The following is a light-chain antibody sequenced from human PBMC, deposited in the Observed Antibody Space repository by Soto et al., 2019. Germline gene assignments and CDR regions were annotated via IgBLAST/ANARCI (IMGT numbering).Light chain of an antibody. CDR1: QSTSRW. CDR3: QQYSTYSWT. J-gene: IGKJ1*01. CDR2: DAS. V-gene: IGKV1-5*01. Sequence: DIQMSQSPSTLSASVGDRVTFTCRASQSTSRWLAWYQQKPGKAPNLLIYDASSLESGVPSRFSGSGSGTEFTLTISSLQPDDFATYFCQQYSTYSWTFGQGTKV.